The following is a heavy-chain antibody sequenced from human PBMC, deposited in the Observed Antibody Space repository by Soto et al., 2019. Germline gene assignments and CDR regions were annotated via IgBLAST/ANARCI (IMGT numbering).Heavy chain of an antibody. D-gene: IGHD4-4*01. CDR1: GDSISSNSAA. Sequence: PAQTLSLTCAISGDSISSNSAAWNWIRQSPSRGFEWLGRTYYRSRWYHDYAVSVKSRIIINPDTSKNQVSLQLNSVTPDGTAVYYCASYRYDYWGQGTVVTVSS. CDR2: TYYRSRWYH. CDR3: ASYRYDY. J-gene: IGHJ4*02. V-gene: IGHV6-1*01.